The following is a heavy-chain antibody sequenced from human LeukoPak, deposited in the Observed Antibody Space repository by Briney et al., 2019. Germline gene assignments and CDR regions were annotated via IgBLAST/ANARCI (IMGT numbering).Heavy chain of an antibody. J-gene: IGHJ4*02. CDR2: IYTSGST. CDR1: GGSISSGSYY. V-gene: IGHV4-61*02. D-gene: IGHD1-26*01. CDR3: ARGKVGATTIYDY. Sequence: PSETLSLTCTVSGGSISSGSYYWSWIRQPAGKGLEWIGRIYTSGSTNYNPSLKSRVTISVDTSKNQFSLKLSSVTAADTAVYYCARGKVGATTIYDYWGQGTLVTVSS.